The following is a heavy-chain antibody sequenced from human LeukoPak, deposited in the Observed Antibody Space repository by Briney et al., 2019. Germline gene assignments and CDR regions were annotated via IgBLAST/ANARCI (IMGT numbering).Heavy chain of an antibody. Sequence: GGSLRLSCAASGFTFSYYAINWVRQAPGKGLEWVSFVSDSVGTTYYADSVKGRFTISTDNSKNTLNLQMNSLRAEDTAVYSCAKGYDFDAFDIWGQGTMVTVSS. CDR1: GFTFSYYA. CDR2: VSDSVGTT. CDR3: AKGYDFDAFDI. J-gene: IGHJ3*02. D-gene: IGHD3-22*01. V-gene: IGHV3-23*01.